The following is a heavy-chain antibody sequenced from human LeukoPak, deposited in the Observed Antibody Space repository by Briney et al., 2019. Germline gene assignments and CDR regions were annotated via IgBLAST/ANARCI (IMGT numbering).Heavy chain of an antibody. CDR1: GYTFTSYG. Sequence: AASVKVSCKASGYTFTSYGISWVRQAPGQGLEWMGWISAYNGNTNYAQKLQGRVTMTTDTSTSTAYMELRSLRSEDTAVYYCARGSTYYDSSGQVPFDYWGQGTLVTVSS. CDR3: ARGSTYYDSSGQVPFDY. J-gene: IGHJ4*02. CDR2: ISAYNGNT. D-gene: IGHD3-22*01. V-gene: IGHV1-18*01.